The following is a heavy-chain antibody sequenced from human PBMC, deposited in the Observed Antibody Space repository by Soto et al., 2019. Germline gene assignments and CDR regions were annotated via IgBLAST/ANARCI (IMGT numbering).Heavy chain of an antibody. V-gene: IGHV1-2*04. D-gene: IGHD2-2*01. J-gene: IGHJ6*02. CDR3: ARDGCSSTSCHSLYYYYGMDV. CDR1: GYTFTGYY. Sequence: ASVKVSCKASGYTFTGYYMHWVRQAPGQGLEWMGWINPNSGDTNYAQKFQGWVTMTRDTSISTAYMELSRLRSDDTAVYYCARDGCSSTSCHSLYYYYGMDVWGQGTTVTVSS. CDR2: INPNSGDT.